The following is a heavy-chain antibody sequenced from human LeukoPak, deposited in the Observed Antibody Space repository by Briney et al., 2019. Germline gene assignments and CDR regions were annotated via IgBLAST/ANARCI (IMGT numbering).Heavy chain of an antibody. D-gene: IGHD6-19*01. CDR1: GGTFSSYA. CDR2: IIPIFGTA. V-gene: IGHV1-69*05. Sequence: GASVKVSCKASGGTFSSYAISWVRQAPGQGLEWMGGIIPIFGTANYAQKFQGRVTITTDESTSTAYMELSSLRSEDTAVYYCASRLVPYSSGWYLDYWGQGTLVTVSS. J-gene: IGHJ4*02. CDR3: ASRLVPYSSGWYLDY.